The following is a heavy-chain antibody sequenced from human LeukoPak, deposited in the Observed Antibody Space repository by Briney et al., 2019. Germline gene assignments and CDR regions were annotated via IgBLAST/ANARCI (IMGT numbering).Heavy chain of an antibody. CDR2: ISGVGDST. J-gene: IGHJ4*02. CDR1: GFSFDDYA. D-gene: IGHD6-13*01. Sequence: PGGSLRLSCAASGFSFDDYAMHWVRQAPGKGLEWVSLISGVGDSTYYADSVKGRFTISRDNSKDSLYLQMNSLRTEDTALYYCAKDTGITPSGISGFFDFWGQGTLVTVSS. CDR3: AKDTGITPSGISGFFDF. V-gene: IGHV3-43*02.